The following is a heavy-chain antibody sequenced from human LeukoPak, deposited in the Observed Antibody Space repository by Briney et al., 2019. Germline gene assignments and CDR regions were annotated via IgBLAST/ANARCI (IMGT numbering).Heavy chain of an antibody. D-gene: IGHD2-2*01. CDR2: IYHSGST. Sequence: PSQTLSLTCAVSGCSISSGGYSWSWIRQPPGKGLEWIGYIYHSGSTYYNPSLKSRVTISVDRSKNQFSLKLSSVTAADTAVYYCARVNPAVRAFDYWGQGTLVTVSS. J-gene: IGHJ4*02. CDR1: GCSISSGGYS. V-gene: IGHV4-30-2*01. CDR3: ARVNPAVRAFDY.